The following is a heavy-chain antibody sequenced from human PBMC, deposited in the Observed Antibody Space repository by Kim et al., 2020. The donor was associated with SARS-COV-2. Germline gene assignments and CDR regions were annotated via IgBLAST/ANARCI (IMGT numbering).Heavy chain of an antibody. CDR1: GFTFSSYA. V-gene: IGHV3-30-3*01. J-gene: IGHJ6*03. D-gene: IGHD2-2*01. CDR2: ISYDGSNK. CDR3: ARWGLACSSTSCHGDYYYSMDV. Sequence: GGSLRLSCAASGFTFSSYAMHWVRQAPGKGLEWVAVISYDGSNKYYADSVKGRFTISRDNSKNSLYLQMNSLRAEDTAVYYCARWGLACSSTSCHGDYYYSMDVWGKGTTVTVSS.